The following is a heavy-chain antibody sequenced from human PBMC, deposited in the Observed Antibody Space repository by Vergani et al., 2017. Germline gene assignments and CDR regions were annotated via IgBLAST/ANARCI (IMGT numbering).Heavy chain of an antibody. CDR2: ISSDGGST. Sequence: EVQLLESGGGLVQPGGSLRLSCAASGFTFSTYAMTWVRQAPRKGLEWVSTISSDGGSTYYADYVKGRFTIARDKSKNPLSLKMNSLTAEETAIYYCAGPQGTSAYYYGGFDYWGQGILVTVSS. V-gene: IGHV3-23*01. D-gene: IGHD3-22*01. J-gene: IGHJ4*02. CDR3: AGPQGTSAYYYGGFDY. CDR1: GFTFSTYA.